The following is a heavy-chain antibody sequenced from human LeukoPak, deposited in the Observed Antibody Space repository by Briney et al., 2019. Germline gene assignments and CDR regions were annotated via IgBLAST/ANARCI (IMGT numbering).Heavy chain of an antibody. CDR1: GGSVSSGDYY. CDR3: ARDGGSRQWHYFDY. D-gene: IGHD6-19*01. J-gene: IGHJ4*02. Sequence: PSQTLSLTCTVSGGSVSSGDYYWTWIRQPAGKGLEWIGRIYTSGSTSYSPSLRSRVTISLDTSKNQFSLRLSSVTTADTAVYYCARDGGSRQWHYFDYWGQGTLVTVSS. V-gene: IGHV4-61*02. CDR2: IYTSGST.